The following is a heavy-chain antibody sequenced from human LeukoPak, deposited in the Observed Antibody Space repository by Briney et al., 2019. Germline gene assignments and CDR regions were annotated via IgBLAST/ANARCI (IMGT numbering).Heavy chain of an antibody. CDR2: ISWNSGNI. V-gene: IGHV3-9*03. Sequence: PGGSLRLSCAASGFTFDDYAMHWVRQAPAKGQEWVSSISWNSGNIGYADSVKGRFTISRDNAKNSLYLQMNSLRAEDMAFYYCTKSQSYDSSGYLSWGQGTLVTVSS. CDR3: TKSQSYDSSGYLS. J-gene: IGHJ5*02. CDR1: GFTFDDYA. D-gene: IGHD3-22*01.